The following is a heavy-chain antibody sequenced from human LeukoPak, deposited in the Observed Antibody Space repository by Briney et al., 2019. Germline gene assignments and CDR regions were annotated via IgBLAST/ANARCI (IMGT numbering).Heavy chain of an antibody. D-gene: IGHD3-22*01. Sequence: PGGSLRLSCAPSGFTFDDFAMHWVRQAPGKGLEWVSHISWNSDTITYADSVKGRFTISRDSAKNSLYLQISSLRDEDTAFYYCAKDIDSAGYGAFEIWGQGTAVTVSS. CDR3: AKDIDSAGYGAFEI. V-gene: IGHV3-9*01. J-gene: IGHJ3*02. CDR1: GFTFDDFA. CDR2: ISWNSDTI.